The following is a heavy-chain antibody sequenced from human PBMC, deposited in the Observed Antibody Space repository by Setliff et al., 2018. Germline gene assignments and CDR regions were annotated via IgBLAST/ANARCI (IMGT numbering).Heavy chain of an antibody. Sequence: SETLSFTCTASDGSIRSGDHYWNWIRQHPGKGLEWLGYIWKSVSTFYNPSLTSRITMSVDTSRNLFSMELASVTAADTAIYYCARKMRMSGRGHWYFDVWGRGTLVTVSS. CDR1: DGSIRSGDHY. CDR2: IWKSVST. J-gene: IGHJ2*01. CDR3: ARKMRMSGRGHWYFDV. V-gene: IGHV4-31*03.